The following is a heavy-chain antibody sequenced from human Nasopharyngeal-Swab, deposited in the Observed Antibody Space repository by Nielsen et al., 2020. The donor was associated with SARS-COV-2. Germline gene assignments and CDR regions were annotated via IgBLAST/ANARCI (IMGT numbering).Heavy chain of an antibody. V-gene: IGHV5-51*01. CDR1: GYYFSTYW. CDR2: IYPGDSTP. J-gene: IGHJ4*02. CDR3: ARLYGGYVDY. D-gene: IGHD4/OR15-4a*01. Sequence: GESLKIYCQGSGYYFSTYWIGWVRQMPGGGLEWMGIIYPGDSTPRYRPSFQGQVTISADKSSTAYLQWSSLKASDTAMYFCARLYGGYVDYWGQGTLVTVSS.